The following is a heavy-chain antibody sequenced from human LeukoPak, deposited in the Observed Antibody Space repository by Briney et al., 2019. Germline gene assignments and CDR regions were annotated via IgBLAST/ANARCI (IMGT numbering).Heavy chain of an antibody. V-gene: IGHV4-39*07. J-gene: IGHJ6*03. Sequence: SETLSLTCTVSGGSISSSSYYWGWIRQPPGKGLEWIGSIYYSGSTYYNPSLKSRVTISVDTSKNQFSLKLSSVTAADTAVYYCARGAGRVWGVIPRVVYYYYMDVWGKGTTVTVSS. D-gene: IGHD3-10*01. CDR3: ARGAGRVWGVIPRVVYYYYMDV. CDR2: IYYSGST. CDR1: GGSISSSSYY.